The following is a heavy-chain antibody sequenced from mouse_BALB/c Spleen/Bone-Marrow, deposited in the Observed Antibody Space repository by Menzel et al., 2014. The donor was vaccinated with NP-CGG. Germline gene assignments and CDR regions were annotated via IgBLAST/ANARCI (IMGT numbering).Heavy chain of an antibody. Sequence: VHLVESGAEPMKPGASVKISCKATGYTFSSYWIEWVKQRPGHGLEWIGEILPGSGSTNYNEKFKGKATFTADTSSNTAYMQLSSLTSEDSAVYYCARRGWLLLYYFDYWGQGTALTVSS. CDR2: ILPGSGST. CDR3: ARRGWLLLYYFDY. J-gene: IGHJ2*01. CDR1: GYTFSSYW. D-gene: IGHD2-3*01. V-gene: IGHV1-9*01.